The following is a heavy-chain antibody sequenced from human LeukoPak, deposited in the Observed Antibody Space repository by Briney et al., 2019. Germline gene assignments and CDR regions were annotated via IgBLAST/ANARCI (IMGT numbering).Heavy chain of an antibody. CDR3: XXXAAGAIDY. J-gene: IGHJ4*02. CDR1: GDSVSSSSAA. Sequence: SQTLSLTCAISGDSVSSSSAAWNWIRQTPSRGLEWLGRTYYRSKWYSYYGASVKSRITINPDTSKNQFSLQLNSVTPEDTAVXXXXXXAAGAIDYWGQGTLVTVSS. V-gene: IGHV6-1*01. D-gene: IGHD6-13*01. CDR2: TYYRSKWYS.